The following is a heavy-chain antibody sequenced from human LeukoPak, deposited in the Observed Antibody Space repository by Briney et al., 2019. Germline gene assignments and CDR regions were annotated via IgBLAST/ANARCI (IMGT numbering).Heavy chain of an antibody. V-gene: IGHV4-4*07. J-gene: IGHJ4*02. Sequence: SETLSLTCTVSGGSISSYYWSWIRQPAGKGLEWIGRIYTSGSTNYNPSLKSRVTMSVDTSKNQFSLKLSSVTAADTAVYYCAKGTFDRVRGAPDYWGQGTLVTVSS. CDR1: GGSISSYY. CDR3: AKGTFDRVRGAPDY. D-gene: IGHD3-10*01. CDR2: IYTSGST.